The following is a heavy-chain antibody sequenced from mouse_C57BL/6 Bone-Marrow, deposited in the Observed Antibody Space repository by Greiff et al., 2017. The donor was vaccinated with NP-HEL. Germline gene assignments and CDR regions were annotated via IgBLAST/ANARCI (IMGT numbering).Heavy chain of an antibody. CDR2: IDPSDSET. CDR3: AREGFAY. Sequence: QVQLQQPGAELVRPGSSVKLSCKASGYTFTSYWMQWVKQRPIQGLEWIGNIDPSDSETHYNQNFKNKATLTVDKSSSTAYLQLSSLTSEDSAVYYCAREGFAYWGPGTLVTVSA. J-gene: IGHJ3*01. V-gene: IGHV1-52*01. CDR1: GYTFTSYW.